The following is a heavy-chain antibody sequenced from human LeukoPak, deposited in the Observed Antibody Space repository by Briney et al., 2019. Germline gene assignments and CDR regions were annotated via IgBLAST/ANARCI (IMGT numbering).Heavy chain of an antibody. V-gene: IGHV1-69*01. D-gene: IGHD2-21*02. CDR2: IIPIFGTA. CDR1: GGTFSSYA. J-gene: IGHJ4*02. CDR3: ARDQAEPYCGGDCWYGVHSY. Sequence: SVKVSCKASGGTFSSYAISWVRQAPGQGLKWMGGIIPIFGTANYAQKFQGRVTITADESTSTAYMELSSLRSEDTAVYYCARDQAEPYCGGDCWYGVHSYWGQGTLVTVSS.